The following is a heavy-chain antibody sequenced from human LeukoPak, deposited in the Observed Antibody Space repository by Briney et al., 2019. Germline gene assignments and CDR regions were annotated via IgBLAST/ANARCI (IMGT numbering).Heavy chain of an antibody. CDR1: GGSISSSSYY. Sequence: SETLSLTCTVSGGSISSSSYYWGWIRQPPGKGLEWIGSIYYSGSTYYNPSLKSRVTISVDTSKNQFSLKLSSVTAADTAVYYCARDRQLVRPIYYYYYMDVWGKGTTVTVSS. D-gene: IGHD6-6*01. J-gene: IGHJ6*03. CDR3: ARDRQLVRPIYYYYYMDV. CDR2: IYYSGST. V-gene: IGHV4-39*07.